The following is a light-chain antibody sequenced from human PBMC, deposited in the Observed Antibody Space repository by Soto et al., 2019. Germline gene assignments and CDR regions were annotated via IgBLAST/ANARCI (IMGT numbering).Light chain of an antibody. V-gene: IGKV3-20*01. J-gene: IGKJ5*01. CDR2: EAS. Sequence: ETVMTQSPGTLSVSLGERATLSCRASQSVRSYLVWYQQKPGQAPRLLMYEASTRATGIPARFSGGGSGTHFTLTISRLEPGDFAVYYCQQYRMSPNTFGQGTRLE. CDR1: QSVRSY. CDR3: QQYRMSPNT.